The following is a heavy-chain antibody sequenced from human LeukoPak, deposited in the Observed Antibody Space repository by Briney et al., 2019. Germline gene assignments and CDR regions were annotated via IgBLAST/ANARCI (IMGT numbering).Heavy chain of an antibody. D-gene: IGHD2-2*01. CDR1: GGSFSGYY. CDR3: ARCVVPAAAGFDY. V-gene: IGHV4-34*01. J-gene: IGHJ4*02. CDR2: INHSGST. Sequence: ETLSLTCAVYGGSFSGYYWSWIRQPPGKGLEWIGEINHSGSTNYNPSLKSRVTISVDTSKNQFSLKLSSVTAADTAVYYCARCVVPAAAGFDYWGQGTLVTVSS.